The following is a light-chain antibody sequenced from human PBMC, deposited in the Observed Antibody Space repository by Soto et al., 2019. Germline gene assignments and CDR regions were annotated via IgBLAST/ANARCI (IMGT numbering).Light chain of an antibody. CDR1: QSIIDY. CDR3: QQYYTYWHM. Sequence: DIQMTQAPSTLSASVGDRVIITCRASQSIIDYLAWYQQKSGKAPKLLIYDASNLESGVPSTFSGSGSGTEFTLTISSLQPDDFATYYCQQYYTYWHMFGQGTKVDIK. J-gene: IGKJ1*01. V-gene: IGKV1-5*01. CDR2: DAS.